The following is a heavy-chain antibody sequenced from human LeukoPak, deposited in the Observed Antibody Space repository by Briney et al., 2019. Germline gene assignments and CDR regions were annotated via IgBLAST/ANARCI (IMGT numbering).Heavy chain of an antibody. Sequence: SETLSLTCTVSGGSISSSSYYWSWIRQPPGKGLEWIGEINHSGSTNYNPSLKSRVTISVDTSKNQFSLKLSSVTAADTAVYYCARYRLWFGEPSFDYWGQGTLVTVSS. D-gene: IGHD3-10*01. CDR3: ARYRLWFGEPSFDY. J-gene: IGHJ4*02. CDR2: INHSGST. V-gene: IGHV4-39*07. CDR1: GGSISSSSYY.